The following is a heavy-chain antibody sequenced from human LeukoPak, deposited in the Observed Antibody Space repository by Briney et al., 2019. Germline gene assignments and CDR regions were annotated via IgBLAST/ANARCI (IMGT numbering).Heavy chain of an antibody. CDR3: ARGRGVYGSGVTHYYYYGMDV. V-gene: IGHV3-66*01. Sequence: GGSLRLSCAASGSTVSSNYMSWVRQAPGKGLEWVSVIYSGGSTYYADSVKGRFTISRDNSKNTLYLQMNSLRAEDTAVYYCARGRGVYGSGVTHYYYYGMDVWGQGTTVTVSS. D-gene: IGHD3-10*01. CDR2: IYSGGST. CDR1: GSTVSSNY. J-gene: IGHJ6*02.